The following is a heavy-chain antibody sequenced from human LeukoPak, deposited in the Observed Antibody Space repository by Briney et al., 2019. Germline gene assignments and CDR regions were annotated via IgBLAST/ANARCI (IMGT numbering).Heavy chain of an antibody. J-gene: IGHJ3*01. CDR3: YGIHLGDAFDL. Sequence: QTGGSLRLSCAASGFVVSRNYMAWVRQAPGKKLEWVSAITSKYVTYYADSVKGRFVIPRDNSKNTMYLQMNGLRAEDTAMYYCYGIHLGDAFDLWGQGTMVTASS. CDR2: ITSKYVT. CDR1: GFVVSRNY. V-gene: IGHV3-53*01. D-gene: IGHD3-16*01.